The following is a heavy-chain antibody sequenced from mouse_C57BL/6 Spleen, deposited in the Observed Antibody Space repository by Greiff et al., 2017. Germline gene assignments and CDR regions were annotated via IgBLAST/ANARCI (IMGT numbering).Heavy chain of an antibody. J-gene: IGHJ3*01. CDR2: IYPGSGST. Sequence: VKLQQPGAELVKPGASVKMSCKASGYTFTSYWITWVKQRPGQGLEWIGDIYPGSGSTNYNEKFKSKATLTVATSSSTAYMQLSSLTSEDAAVYYCARDYYGSSWFAYWGQGTLVTVSA. D-gene: IGHD1-1*01. CDR3: ARDYYGSSWFAY. CDR1: GYTFTSYW. V-gene: IGHV1-55*01.